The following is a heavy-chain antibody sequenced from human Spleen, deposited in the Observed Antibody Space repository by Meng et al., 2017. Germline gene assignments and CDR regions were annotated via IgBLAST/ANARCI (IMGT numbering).Heavy chain of an antibody. CDR2: IDAGNGNT. CDR1: GYTFTNYA. D-gene: IGHD3-10*01. J-gene: IGHJ4*02. V-gene: IGHV1-3*01. CDR3: ARGTPGRSYSDY. Sequence: QVQLVQSGAEVRKPGASVKFSCKASGYTFTNYAIHWVRQAPGQRLEWMGWIDAGNGNTKYSQKFQGRVTITRETSASTAYMELSSLRSDDTAVYYCARGTPGRSYSDYWGPGTLVTVSS.